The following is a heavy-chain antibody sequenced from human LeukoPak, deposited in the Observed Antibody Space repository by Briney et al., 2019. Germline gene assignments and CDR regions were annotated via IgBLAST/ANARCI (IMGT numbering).Heavy chain of an antibody. D-gene: IGHD5-12*01. CDR3: ARVTNGGYDSGNFDY. Sequence: PGGSLRLSCAASGFTFRSYSMNWVRQAPGKGLEWVSSISSSSRYIYHADSVKGRFTISRDNAKNSLYLQMNSLRAEDTAVYYCARVTNGGYDSGNFDYWGQGTLVTVSS. J-gene: IGHJ4*02. V-gene: IGHV3-21*01. CDR2: ISSSSRYI. CDR1: GFTFRSYS.